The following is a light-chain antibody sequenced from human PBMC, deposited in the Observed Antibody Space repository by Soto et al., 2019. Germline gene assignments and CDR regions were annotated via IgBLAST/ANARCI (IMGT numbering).Light chain of an antibody. Sequence: QSVLTQPPSVSAAPGQKVTISCSGSRSNLGNTYVSWYQQLPGAAPRLLIYDDDKRPSGIPDRFSGSKSGTSATLVITGLQTGDEADYFCGTWDNSLNVLFGGGTKLTVL. V-gene: IGLV1-51*01. CDR1: RSNLGNTY. CDR2: DDD. CDR3: GTWDNSLNVL. J-gene: IGLJ2*01.